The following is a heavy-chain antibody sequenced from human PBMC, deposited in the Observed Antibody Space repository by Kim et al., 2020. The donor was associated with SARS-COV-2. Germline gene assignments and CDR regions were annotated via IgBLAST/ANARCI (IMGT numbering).Heavy chain of an antibody. V-gene: IGHV3-23*01. CDR3: AKDRAHITMVRGVIKPILSR. J-gene: IGHJ4*02. CDR1: GFTFSSYA. CDR2: ISGSGGST. Sequence: GGSLRLSCAASGFTFSSYAMSWVRQAPGKGLEWVSAISGSGGSTYYADSVKGRFTISRDNSKNTLYLQMNSLRAEDTAVYYCAKDRAHITMVRGVIKPILSRWGQGTLVTVSS. D-gene: IGHD3-10*01.